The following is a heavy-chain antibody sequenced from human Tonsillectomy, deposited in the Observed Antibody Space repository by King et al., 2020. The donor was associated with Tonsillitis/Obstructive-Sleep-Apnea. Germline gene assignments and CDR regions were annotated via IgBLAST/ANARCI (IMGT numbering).Heavy chain of an antibody. J-gene: IGHJ6*03. CDR2: IYYSGTT. V-gene: IGHV4-39*01. Sequence: QLQESGPGVVKPSETLSLTCTVSVGSISSSEYYWGWIRQPPGKGLEWIGTIYYSGTTYYNPSLKGRVTISVYTSKNQLSLKLTSVSAADTAVYYCARHKEGNAYYYHPVVWGEGTTVTVSS. D-gene: IGHD4-23*01. CDR3: ARHKEGNAYYYHPVV. CDR1: VGSISSSEYY.